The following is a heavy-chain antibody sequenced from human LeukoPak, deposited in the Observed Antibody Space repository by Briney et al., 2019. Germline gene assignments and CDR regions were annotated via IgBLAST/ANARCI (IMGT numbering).Heavy chain of an antibody. Sequence: GESLKISCQGSGSSFTSYWISWVRQMPGKGLEWMGRIDPSDSYTNYSPSFQGHVTISADKSISTAYLQWSSLKAPDTAMYYCAMRYNWNDLDYWGQGTLVTVSS. CDR1: GSSFTSYW. CDR3: AMRYNWNDLDY. D-gene: IGHD1-1*01. CDR2: IDPSDSYT. V-gene: IGHV5-10-1*01. J-gene: IGHJ4*02.